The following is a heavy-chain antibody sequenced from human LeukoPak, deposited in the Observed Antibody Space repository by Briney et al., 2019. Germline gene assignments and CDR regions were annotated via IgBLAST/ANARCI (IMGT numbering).Heavy chain of an antibody. D-gene: IGHD1-26*01. CDR1: GITVSSNY. CDR3: ANIRDYSGSPLDY. J-gene: IGHJ4*02. Sequence: GGSLRLSCAASGITVSSNYMYWVRQAPGKGLEWVSVIYSGGNTYYADSVKGRFTISRDNSKNTVFLQMNSLRAEDTAVYYCANIRDYSGSPLDYWGQGTLVTVFS. V-gene: IGHV3-53*01. CDR2: IYSGGNT.